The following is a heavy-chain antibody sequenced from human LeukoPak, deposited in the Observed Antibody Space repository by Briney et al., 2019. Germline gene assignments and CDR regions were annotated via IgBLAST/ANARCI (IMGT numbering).Heavy chain of an antibody. Sequence: GGSLRLSCAASGFTFSSYNMNWVRQAPGKGLEWVSSISRSSSYIYYADSVKGRFTISRDNAKNSLYLEMNSLRAEDSAVYYCARDSTVGHTTFDSWGQGTLVTVSS. V-gene: IGHV3-21*06. D-gene: IGHD1-26*01. CDR2: ISRSSSYI. J-gene: IGHJ4*02. CDR1: GFTFSSYN. CDR3: ARDSTVGHTTFDS.